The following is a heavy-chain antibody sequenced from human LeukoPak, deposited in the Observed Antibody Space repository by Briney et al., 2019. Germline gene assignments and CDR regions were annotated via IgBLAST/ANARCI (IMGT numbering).Heavy chain of an antibody. CDR2: IYYSGST. V-gene: IGHV4-59*08. J-gene: IGHJ4*01. D-gene: IGHD6-6*01. CDR1: GGSISSYY. CDR3: ARRGNTRASSDFDY. Sequence: PSETLSLTCTVSGGSISSYYWSWIRQPPGKGLEWIGYIYYSGSTNYNPSLKSRVTISVDTSKNQFSLKLSSVTAADTAVYYCARRGNTRASSDFDYWVHGTLVTVSS.